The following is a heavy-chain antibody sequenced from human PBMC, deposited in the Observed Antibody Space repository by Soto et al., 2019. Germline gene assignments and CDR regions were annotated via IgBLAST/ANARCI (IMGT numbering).Heavy chain of an antibody. J-gene: IGHJ4*02. Sequence: QVQLVQSGAEVKTPGASVKFSCKASGYTLSSYYMHWVRQAPGQGLEWMGIINPNDATTSYQRNFQGRLTVSRDSSTSSVYMELNRLTSEDTAVYYCSRAPYRANEDHWGQGSLVTVSS. CDR3: SRAPYRANEDH. CDR1: GYTLSSYY. D-gene: IGHD1-1*01. CDR2: INPNDATT. V-gene: IGHV1-46*03.